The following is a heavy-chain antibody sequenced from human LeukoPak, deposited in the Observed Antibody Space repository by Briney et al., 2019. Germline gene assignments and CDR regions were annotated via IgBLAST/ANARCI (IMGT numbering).Heavy chain of an antibody. V-gene: IGHV4-34*01. D-gene: IGHD2-2*01. CDR3: ARDLEYCSSTSCPFDY. Sequence: PSETLPLTCAVYGGSFSGYYWSWIRQPPGKGLEWIGEINPSVSTNYNPSLKSRVTISVDTSKNQFTLKLNSVTAADTAVYYCARDLEYCSSTSCPFDYWGQGTLVIVSS. CDR1: GGSFSGYY. J-gene: IGHJ4*02. CDR2: INPSVST.